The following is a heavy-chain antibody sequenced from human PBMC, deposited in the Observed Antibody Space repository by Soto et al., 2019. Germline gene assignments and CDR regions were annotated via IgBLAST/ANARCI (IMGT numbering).Heavy chain of an antibody. D-gene: IGHD2-2*02. Sequence: GGSLRLSCAASGFTFSSYAMSWVRQAPGKGLEWVSAISGSGGSTYYADSVKGRFTISRDNSKNTLYLQMNSLRAEDTAVYYCAQRGGGIVVVPAAIFSSRQWRGYDYWGQGTLVTVSS. CDR3: AQRGGGIVVVPAAIFSSRQWRGYDY. CDR1: GFTFSSYA. J-gene: IGHJ4*02. V-gene: IGHV3-23*01. CDR2: ISGSGGST.